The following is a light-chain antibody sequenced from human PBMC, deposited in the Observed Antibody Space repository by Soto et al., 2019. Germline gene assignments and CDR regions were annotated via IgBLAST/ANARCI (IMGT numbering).Light chain of an antibody. V-gene: IGKV1-5*03. CDR1: QSISSW. J-gene: IGKJ4*01. Sequence: DTQMTQSPSTLSASVGDRVTITCRASQSISSWLAWYQQKPGKAPKLLIYKASTLQSGVPSSFSGGGSGTEFTLTISSLQPDDLATYYCQQYDSYPLTFGGGTKVEIK. CDR3: QQYDSYPLT. CDR2: KAS.